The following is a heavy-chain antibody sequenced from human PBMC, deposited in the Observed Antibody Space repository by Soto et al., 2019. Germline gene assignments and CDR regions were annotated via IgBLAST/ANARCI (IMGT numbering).Heavy chain of an antibody. CDR2: IYYSEST. Sequence: SETLSLTCPVSGGSISSGGYYWSWIRQHPGKGLEWIAYIYYSESTYYNPSLKSRVTISVDTSKNQFYLKLRSVTAADPAVYYCSSAVLVGLSSSDHWFDPWGQGTLVTVSS. V-gene: IGHV4-31*03. CDR1: GGSISSGGYY. CDR3: SSAVLVGLSSSDHWFDP. D-gene: IGHD2-15*01. J-gene: IGHJ5*02.